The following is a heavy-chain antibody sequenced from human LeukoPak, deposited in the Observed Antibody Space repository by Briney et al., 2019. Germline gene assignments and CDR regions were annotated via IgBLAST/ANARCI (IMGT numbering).Heavy chain of an antibody. CDR3: ARGPHYYGSGSYRTYNWFDP. CDR2: IYYSGST. CDR1: GGSISSSSYY. D-gene: IGHD3-10*01. Sequence: SETLSLTCTVSGGSISSSSYYWGWIRQPPGRGLEWIGSIYYSGSTYYNQSLKSRVTISVDTSKNQFSLKLSSVTAADTAVYYCARGPHYYGSGSYRTYNWFDPWGQGTLVTVSS. J-gene: IGHJ5*02. V-gene: IGHV4-39*01.